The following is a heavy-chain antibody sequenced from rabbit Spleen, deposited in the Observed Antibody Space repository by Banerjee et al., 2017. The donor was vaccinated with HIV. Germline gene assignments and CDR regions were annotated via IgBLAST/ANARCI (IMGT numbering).Heavy chain of an antibody. CDR2: ANAGTSGST. D-gene: IGHD8-1*01. V-gene: IGHV1S40*01. CDR3: ARDTGTSFSTYGMDL. Sequence: QSLEESGGGLVKPGASLTLTCKASGFSFNGFSFNGGYDMCWVRQAPGKGLEWVACANAGTSGSTYSATWAKGRFTISKTSSTTVTLQMTRLTAADTATYFCARDTGTSFSTYGMDLWGQGTLVTVS. CDR1: GFSFNGFSFNGGYD. J-gene: IGHJ6*01.